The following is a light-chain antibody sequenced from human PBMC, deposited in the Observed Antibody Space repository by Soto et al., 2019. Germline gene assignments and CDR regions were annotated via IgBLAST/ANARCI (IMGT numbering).Light chain of an antibody. CDR1: QGISSY. CDR2: AAS. Sequence: AIRMTQSPSSLSASTGDRVTITCRASQGISSYLAWYQEKPGKAPKLLIYAASTLQSGVPSRFSGSGSGTDFTLTISCLQSEDFATYDCQQYYSYPPTFGQGSKVESK. CDR3: QQYYSYPPT. V-gene: IGKV1-8*01. J-gene: IGKJ1*01.